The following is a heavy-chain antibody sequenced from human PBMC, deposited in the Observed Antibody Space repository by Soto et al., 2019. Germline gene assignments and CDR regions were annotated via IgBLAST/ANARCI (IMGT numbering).Heavy chain of an antibody. D-gene: IGHD3-3*01. J-gene: IGHJ6*02. CDR2: IIPIFGTA. CDR3: ARGRSIFGVVIITNYYYYGMDV. CDR1: GGTFSSYA. Sequence: QVQLVQSGAEVKKPGSSVKVSCKASGGTFSSYAISWVRQAPGQGLEWMGGIIPIFGTANYAQKFQGRVTITADESTSTAYMELSSLRADDTAVYYCARGRSIFGVVIITNYYYYGMDVWGQGTTVTVSS. V-gene: IGHV1-69*01.